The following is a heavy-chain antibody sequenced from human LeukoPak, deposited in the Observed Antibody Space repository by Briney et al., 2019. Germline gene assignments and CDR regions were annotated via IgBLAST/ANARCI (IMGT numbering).Heavy chain of an antibody. V-gene: IGHV3-30*18. J-gene: IGHJ4*02. CDR1: GFTFSSYG. CDR2: ISYDGSNK. D-gene: IGHD3-22*01. Sequence: PGRSLRLSCAASGFTFSSYGMHWVRQAPGKGLEWVAVISYDGSNKYYADSVKGRFTISRDNSKNTLYLQMNSLRAEDTAVYYCAKNGDSSGYYSVDYWGLGTLVTVSS. CDR3: AKNGDSSGYYSVDY.